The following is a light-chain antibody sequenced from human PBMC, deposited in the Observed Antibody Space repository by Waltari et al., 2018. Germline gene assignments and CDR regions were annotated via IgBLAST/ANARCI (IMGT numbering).Light chain of an antibody. J-gene: IGLJ2*01. CDR2: GNS. CDR1: TSNIGADYD. Sequence: QSVLTQPPSVSGAPGQRVTISCTGSTSNIGADYDVHWYQQLPGTAPKLLISGNSNRPSGVPDRFSGSKSGTSASLAITGLQAEDEADYYCQSFDSSLSVVFGGGTKLTVV. CDR3: QSFDSSLSVV. V-gene: IGLV1-40*01.